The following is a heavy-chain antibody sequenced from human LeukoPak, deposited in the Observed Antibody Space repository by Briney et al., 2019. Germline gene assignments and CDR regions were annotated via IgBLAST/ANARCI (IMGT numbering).Heavy chain of an antibody. D-gene: IGHD6-19*01. V-gene: IGHV4-61*01. CDR3: ARWGGWYSNWFDP. Sequence: SETLSLTCTVSGGSISSSSYYWSWIRQPPGKGLEWIGYIYYSGSTNYNPSLKSRVTISVDTSKNQFSLKLSSVTAADTAVYYCARWGGWYSNWFDPWGQGTLVTVSS. CDR2: IYYSGST. J-gene: IGHJ5*02. CDR1: GGSISSSSYY.